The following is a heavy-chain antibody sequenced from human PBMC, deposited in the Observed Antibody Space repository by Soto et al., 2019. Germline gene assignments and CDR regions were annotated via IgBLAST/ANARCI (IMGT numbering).Heavy chain of an antibody. Sequence: QVQLVQSGAEVTRPGASVKVSCKASGYSFISHYIHWVRQAPGQGLEWMGFINPSGGSATLAQKCQGRVTMTRDTSTSTVHMELTILRSEDAAVYYCARDYLSSKLSLSYFDFWGQGTLVTVSS. D-gene: IGHD2-2*01. J-gene: IGHJ4*02. CDR1: GYSFISHY. CDR2: INPSGGSA. V-gene: IGHV1-46*01. CDR3: ARDYLSSKLSLSYFDF.